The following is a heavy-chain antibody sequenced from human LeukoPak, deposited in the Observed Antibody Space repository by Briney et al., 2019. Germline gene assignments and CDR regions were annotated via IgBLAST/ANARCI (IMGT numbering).Heavy chain of an antibody. CDR3: ARQSSGRYSGPFDY. CDR2: IKQDGSEK. CDR1: GFAFSSYW. J-gene: IGHJ4*02. Sequence: GGSLGLSCAASGFAFSSYWMSWVRQAPGRGLEWVASIKQDGSEKYYVDSVKGRFTISRDNAKNSLYLQMNSLRAEDTAVYYCARQSSGRYSGPFDYWGLGTLVTVSS. D-gene: IGHD1-26*01. V-gene: IGHV3-7*01.